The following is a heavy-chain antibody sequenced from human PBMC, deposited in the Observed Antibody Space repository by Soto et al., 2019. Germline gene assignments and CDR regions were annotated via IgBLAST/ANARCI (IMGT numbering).Heavy chain of an antibody. CDR2: ISWDSGVI. Sequence: PGGSLRLSCVASGFSLDHYAMHWVRQAPGKGLEWVSGISWDSGVIDYADSVRGRFTISRDNAKNSLYLQMTSLRAEDTALYYCVKDKVGVYCSGGSCYFDYWGQGSLVTVSS. CDR3: VKDKVGVYCSGGSCYFDY. V-gene: IGHV3-9*01. CDR1: GFSLDHYA. D-gene: IGHD2-15*01. J-gene: IGHJ4*02.